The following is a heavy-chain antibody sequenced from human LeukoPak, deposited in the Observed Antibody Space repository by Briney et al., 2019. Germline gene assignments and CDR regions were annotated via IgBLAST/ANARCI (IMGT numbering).Heavy chain of an antibody. CDR2: INPSSGGT. Sequence: ASVKVSCKASGYTFTGYYMHWVRQAPGQGLEWMGWINPSSGGTNYAQKFQGRVTMTRDTSISTAYMALSRLRSDDTAVYYCARGAVLWFGESKFDYWGQGTLVTVSS. CDR3: ARGAVLWFGESKFDY. J-gene: IGHJ4*02. V-gene: IGHV1-2*02. CDR1: GYTFTGYY. D-gene: IGHD3-10*01.